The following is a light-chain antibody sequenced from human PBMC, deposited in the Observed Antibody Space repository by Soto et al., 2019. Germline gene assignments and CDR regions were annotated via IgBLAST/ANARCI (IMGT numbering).Light chain of an antibody. J-gene: IGKJ1*01. V-gene: IGKV3-11*01. CDR3: QQRSNWPAWT. CDR1: QSVSSD. Sequence: ENVLTQSPGTLSLSPGERATLSCRASQSVSSDLAWYQQKPGQAPRLLIYDASNRATGIPARFSGSGSGTDFTLTISSLEPEDFAVYYCQQRSNWPAWTFGQGTKVDIK. CDR2: DAS.